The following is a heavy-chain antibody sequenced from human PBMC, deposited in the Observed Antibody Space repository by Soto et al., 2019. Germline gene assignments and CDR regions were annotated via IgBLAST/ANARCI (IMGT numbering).Heavy chain of an antibody. CDR2: IYPGDSDT. CDR1: GNTFTDYL. J-gene: IGHJ6*02. Sequence: ESLKSSWQWSGNTFTDYLIGLVLQVPRKGLEWMGIIYPGDSDTRYSPSFQGHVTITVDKSTSTAYLQWNTLKASDTAMYYCARHLSNFRYYYYAMDVWGQGTTVTVSS. CDR3: ARHLSNFRYYYYAMDV. D-gene: IGHD4-4*01. V-gene: IGHV5-51*01.